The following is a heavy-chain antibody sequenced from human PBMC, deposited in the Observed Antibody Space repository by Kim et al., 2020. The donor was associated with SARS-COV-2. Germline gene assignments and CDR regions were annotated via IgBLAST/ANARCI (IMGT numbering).Heavy chain of an antibody. J-gene: IGHJ6*02. Sequence: GGSLRLSCAVSGFTFSSYSMNWVRQAPGKGLEWVSYISSSSSTIYYADSVKGRFTISRDNAKNSLYLQMNSLRDEDTAVYYCAREEWELHYYYYGMDVWGQGTPLTLSS. V-gene: IGHV3-48*02. CDR3: AREEWELHYYYYGMDV. D-gene: IGHD1-26*01. CDR1: GFTFSSYS. CDR2: ISSSSSTI.